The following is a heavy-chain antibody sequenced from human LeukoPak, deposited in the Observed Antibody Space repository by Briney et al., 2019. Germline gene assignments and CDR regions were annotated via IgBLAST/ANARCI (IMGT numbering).Heavy chain of an antibody. V-gene: IGHV4-59*01. J-gene: IGHJ4*02. Sequence: KPSETLSLTCTVSGGSISSYYWSWIRQPPGKGLEWIGYIYYSGSTNYNPSLKSRVTISVDTSKNQFSLKLSSVTAAGTAGYYWAGLKRDSSGYLFDYWGQGTLVTVSS. CDR3: AGLKRDSSGYLFDY. D-gene: IGHD3-22*01. CDR1: GGSISSYY. CDR2: IYYSGST.